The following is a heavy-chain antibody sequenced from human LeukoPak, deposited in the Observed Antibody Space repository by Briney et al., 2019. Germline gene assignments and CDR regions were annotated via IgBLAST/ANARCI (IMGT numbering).Heavy chain of an antibody. Sequence: AASVKVSCKASGYTFTTYGIGWVRQAPGQGLGWMGWISGYNGNTNYAQKFQGRVTMTTDTSTSTAYMELRSLRSDDTAVYYCARTSHESVLYWSDPWGQGTLVNVSS. D-gene: IGHD3-16*01. V-gene: IGHV1-18*01. CDR3: ARTSHESVLYWSDP. CDR1: GYTFTTYG. J-gene: IGHJ5*02. CDR2: ISGYNGNT.